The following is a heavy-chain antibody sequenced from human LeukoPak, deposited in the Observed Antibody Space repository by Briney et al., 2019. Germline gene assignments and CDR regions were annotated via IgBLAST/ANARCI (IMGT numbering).Heavy chain of an antibody. V-gene: IGHV3-21*01. D-gene: IGHD1-26*01. CDR3: ASNRIPRLVGATTT. J-gene: IGHJ4*02. CDR2: ISSSSSYI. Sequence: GGSLRLSCAASGFTFNNAWMSWVSQAPGKRLEWVSSISSSSSYIYYADSVKGRFTISRDNAKNSLYLQMNSLRAEDTAVYYCASNRIPRLVGATTTWGQGTLVTVSS. CDR1: GFTFNNAW.